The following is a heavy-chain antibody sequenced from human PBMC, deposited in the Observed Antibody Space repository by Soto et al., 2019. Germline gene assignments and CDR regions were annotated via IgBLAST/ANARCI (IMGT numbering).Heavy chain of an antibody. CDR3: AHRPLSPPQWLVPYPDYFDY. J-gene: IGHJ4*02. CDR2: IYWNDDK. Sequence: QITLKESGPTLVKPTQTLTLTCTFSGFSLSTSGVGVGWIRQPPGKALEWLALIYWNDDKRYSPSLKSRLTITKDTSKNQVVLTMTNMDPVDTATYYCAHRPLSPPQWLVPYPDYFDYWGQGTLVTVSS. CDR1: GFSLSTSGVG. D-gene: IGHD6-19*01. V-gene: IGHV2-5*01.